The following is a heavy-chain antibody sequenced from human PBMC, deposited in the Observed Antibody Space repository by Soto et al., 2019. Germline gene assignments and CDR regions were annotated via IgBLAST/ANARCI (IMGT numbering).Heavy chain of an antibody. CDR1: GFNTRFYS. CDR2: LSRSGGAT. CDR3: SKGEMSTIRNSFDP. D-gene: IGHD1-7*01. V-gene: IGHV3-23*01. J-gene: IGHJ5*02. Sequence: GGSLRLSCTAAGFNTRFYSMSWVRQTPGKGLEWVAALSRSGGATYYADSVRGRFTISRDASKDTLFLQMSNLRAEDTALYYCSKGEMSTIRNSFDPWGQGTLVTVSS.